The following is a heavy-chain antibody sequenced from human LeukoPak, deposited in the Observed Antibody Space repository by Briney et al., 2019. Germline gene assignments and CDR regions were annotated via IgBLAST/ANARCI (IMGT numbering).Heavy chain of an antibody. CDR2: IYYSGST. V-gene: IGHV4-59*01. D-gene: IGHD3-22*01. Sequence: SETLSLTCTVSVGSISSYYGSWIRQPPGTGLGWFGNIYYSGSTNYNPSLKSRVTISGDTSKNQFSLKLSAVTAADTAVYYCARGAYYESSGFFDYWGQGTLVTVSS. CDR3: ARGAYYESSGFFDY. CDR1: VGSISSYY. J-gene: IGHJ4*02.